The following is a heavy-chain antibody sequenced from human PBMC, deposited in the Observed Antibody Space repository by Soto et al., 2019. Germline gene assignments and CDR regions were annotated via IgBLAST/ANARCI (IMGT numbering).Heavy chain of an antibody. Sequence: QVQLVESGGGVVQPGRSLRLSCAASGFTFSNYGIHWLRQAPGNGLEWVAVISRDGSVRYYADSVKGRFTISRDNSKNTLYLQVNNLRAEDTAVYYCAKEYCGGQCSSDYFDYWGQGTLVTVSS. D-gene: IGHD2-21*01. V-gene: IGHV3-30*18. J-gene: IGHJ4*02. CDR1: GFTFSNYG. CDR2: ISRDGSVR. CDR3: AKEYCGGQCSSDYFDY.